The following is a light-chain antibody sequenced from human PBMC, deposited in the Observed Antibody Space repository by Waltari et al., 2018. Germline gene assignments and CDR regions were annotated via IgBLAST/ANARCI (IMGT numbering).Light chain of an antibody. J-gene: IGLJ2*01. Sequence: QSVLTQPPSASGPPGQRVTISCSGNSSTIANNIVNWYQQLPGTAPKLLIYTTNQRPSGVPDRFSGSKSGTSASLAISGLQSEDEADYYCATWDDSLNGPVFGGGTKLTVL. CDR3: ATWDDSLNGPV. CDR1: SSTIANNI. V-gene: IGLV1-44*01. CDR2: TTN.